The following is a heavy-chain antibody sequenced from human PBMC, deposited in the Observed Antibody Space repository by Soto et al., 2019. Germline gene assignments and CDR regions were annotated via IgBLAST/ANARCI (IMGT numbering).Heavy chain of an antibody. CDR3: AKEGGWNNWYFDL. V-gene: IGHV3-30*18. J-gene: IGHJ2*01. D-gene: IGHD6-19*01. CDR1: GFTFSGYG. CDR2: VSYDGNVK. Sequence: QVQLVESGGGVVQPGMSLRLSCAASGFTFSGYGMHWVRQAPGKGLEWAAVVSYDGNVKYYADSVEGRFTISRDNSKNTLFLQMNSLRGDDTAVYYCAKEGGWNNWYFDLWGRGNLVTVSS.